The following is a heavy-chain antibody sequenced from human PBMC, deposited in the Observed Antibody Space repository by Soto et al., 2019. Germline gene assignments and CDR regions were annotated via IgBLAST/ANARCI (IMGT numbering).Heavy chain of an antibody. D-gene: IGHD4-17*01. CDR2: ISNSGGNT. Sequence: GGSLRLSCAASVFTFDSYVMSWVRQAPGKGLEWVSAISNSGGNTYYADYVKGRFTISRDNSKNTLYLQMNSLRAEDTALYYCAKGRPYGGYYYGMDVWGQGTTVTVSS. CDR3: AKGRPYGGYYYGMDV. CDR1: VFTFDSYV. V-gene: IGHV3-23*01. J-gene: IGHJ6*02.